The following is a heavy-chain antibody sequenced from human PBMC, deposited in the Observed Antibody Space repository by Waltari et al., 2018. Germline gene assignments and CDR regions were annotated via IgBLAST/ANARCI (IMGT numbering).Heavy chain of an antibody. Sequence: QVQLVESGGGVVQPGGSLRLSCAASGFTFSSYGMHWVRQAPGKGLEWVACIRYDGSNKYNADSVKGRFTISRDNSKNTLYLQRNSLRAEDTAVYDCAKDSFDGAHSGFDYWGQGTLVTVSS. CDR3: AKDSFDGAHSGFDY. J-gene: IGHJ4*02. D-gene: IGHD3-9*01. CDR2: IRYDGSNK. V-gene: IGHV3-30*02. CDR1: GFTFSSYG.